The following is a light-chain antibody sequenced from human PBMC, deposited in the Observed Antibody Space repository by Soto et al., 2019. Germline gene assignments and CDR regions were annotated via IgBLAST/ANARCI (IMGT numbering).Light chain of an antibody. J-gene: IGKJ2*01. CDR1: QSISNY. CDR2: ASS. Sequence: DIQMTQSPSSLSASVGDRVTITCRASQSISNYLNWYQHKPGRAPELLIYASSSLQSGVPSRFSGSGSGTDFTLTISSLQPEDFATYYCQQTYGTLFTFGQGTKLEIK. V-gene: IGKV1-39*01. CDR3: QQTYGTLFT.